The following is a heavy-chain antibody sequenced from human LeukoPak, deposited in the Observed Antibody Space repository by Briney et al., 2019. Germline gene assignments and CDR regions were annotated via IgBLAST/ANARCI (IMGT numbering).Heavy chain of an antibody. CDR3: AREEVVGGVPCSFDY. J-gene: IGHJ4*02. D-gene: IGHD1-26*01. CDR2: IYYSGST. CDR1: GGSISSGDYY. V-gene: IGHV4-30-4*01. Sequence: PSQTLSLTCTVSGGSISSGDYYWSWIRQPPGKGLEWLGYIYYSGSTYYNPSLKSRVTISVDTSKNQFSLKLSSVTAADTAVYYCAREEVVGGVPCSFDYWGQGTLVTVSS.